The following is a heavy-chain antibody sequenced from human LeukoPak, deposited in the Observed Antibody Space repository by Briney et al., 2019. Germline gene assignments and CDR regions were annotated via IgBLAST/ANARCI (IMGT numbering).Heavy chain of an antibody. CDR2: ISGSGGST. CDR1: GFTFSTYA. CDR3: AKDMSSSWYYFDY. V-gene: IGHV3-23*01. Sequence: PGGSLRLSCAASGFTFSTYAMSWVRQAPGKGLEWVSAISGSGGSTYYADSVKGRFTISRDNSKNTLYLQMNSLRAEDTAVYYCAKDMSSSWYYFDYWGQGTLVTVSS. J-gene: IGHJ4*02. D-gene: IGHD6-13*01.